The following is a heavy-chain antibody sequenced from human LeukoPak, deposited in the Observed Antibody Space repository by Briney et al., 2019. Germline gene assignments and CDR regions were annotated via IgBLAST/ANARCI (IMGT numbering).Heavy chain of an antibody. CDR2: IRYDGSNK. CDR1: GFTFSSYG. J-gene: IGHJ4*02. CDR3: AKEGVPAAIPDY. V-gene: IGHV3-30*02. Sequence: PGGSLRLSCAASGFTFSSYGMHWVRQAPGKGLEWVAFIRYDGSNKYCADSVKGRFTISRDNSKNTLYLQMNSLRAEDTAVYYCAKEGVPAAIPDYWGQGTLVTVSS. D-gene: IGHD2-2*02.